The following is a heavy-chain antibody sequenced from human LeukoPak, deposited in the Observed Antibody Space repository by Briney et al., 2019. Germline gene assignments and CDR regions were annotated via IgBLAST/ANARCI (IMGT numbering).Heavy chain of an antibody. Sequence: SVKVSCKASGGTFSSCAMSWVRQAPGQGLEWMGGIILMFGTTNYAQKFQDRVTITTDESTTTVYMELSSLRSEDTTVYYCARVTVRGGGYGDLDYWGQGTMVTVPS. CDR3: ARVTVRGGGYGDLDY. V-gene: IGHV1-69*05. D-gene: IGHD2-21*02. CDR2: IILMFGTT. J-gene: IGHJ4*02. CDR1: GGTFSSCA.